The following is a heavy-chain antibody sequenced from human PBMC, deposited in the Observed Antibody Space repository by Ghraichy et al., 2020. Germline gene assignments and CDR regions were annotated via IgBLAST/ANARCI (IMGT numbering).Heavy chain of an antibody. Sequence: GSLRLSCAVYGGSFSGYYWSWIRQPPGKGLEWIGEINHSGSTNYNPSLKSRVTISVDTSKNQFSLKLSSVTAADTAVYYCASFLQGYWGQGTLVTVSS. D-gene: IGHD4-11*01. CDR3: ASFLQGY. V-gene: IGHV4-34*01. CDR1: GGSFSGYY. CDR2: INHSGST. J-gene: IGHJ4*02.